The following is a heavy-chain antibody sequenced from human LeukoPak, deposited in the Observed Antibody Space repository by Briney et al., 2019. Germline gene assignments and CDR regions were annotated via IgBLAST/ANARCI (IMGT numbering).Heavy chain of an antibody. CDR3: ARAPYYYGSGSQTGDDWFDP. CDR1: GYTFTGYY. D-gene: IGHD3-10*01. J-gene: IGHJ5*02. V-gene: IGHV1-2*02. CDR2: INPSSGGT. Sequence: ASVKVSCKASGYTFTGYYMHWVRQAPGQGLEWMGWINPSSGGTNYAQKFQGRVTMTRDTSISTAYMELSRLRSDDTAVYYCARAPYYYGSGSQTGDDWFDPWGQGTLVTVSS.